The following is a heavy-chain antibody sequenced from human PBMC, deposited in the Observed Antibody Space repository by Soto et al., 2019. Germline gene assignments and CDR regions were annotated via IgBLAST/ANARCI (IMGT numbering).Heavy chain of an antibody. CDR1: GFTFSSYA. CDR3: AKPVDYGQAPFDY. CDR2: ISGSGGST. D-gene: IGHD4-17*01. Sequence: PGGSLRLSCAASGFTFSSYAMSWARQAPGKGLEWVSAISGSGGSTYYADSVKGRFTISRDNSKHTLYLQMNSLRAEDTAVYYCAKPVDYGQAPFDYWGQGTLVTVSS. J-gene: IGHJ4*02. V-gene: IGHV3-23*01.